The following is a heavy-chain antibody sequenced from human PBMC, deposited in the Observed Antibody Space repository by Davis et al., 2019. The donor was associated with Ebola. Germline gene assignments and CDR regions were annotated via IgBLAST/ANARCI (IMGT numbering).Heavy chain of an antibody. D-gene: IGHD3-3*01. Sequence: GESLKISCAASGFTFRNYAMHWVRQAPVKGLEWVAVVSHSEREKFYADSVKGRFTISRDNSENTLYLQMNSLTADDTAVYYCARAVFHEVLDYWGQGTPVTVSS. V-gene: IGHV3-30*04. CDR2: VSHSEREK. J-gene: IGHJ4*02. CDR1: GFTFRNYA. CDR3: ARAVFHEVLDY.